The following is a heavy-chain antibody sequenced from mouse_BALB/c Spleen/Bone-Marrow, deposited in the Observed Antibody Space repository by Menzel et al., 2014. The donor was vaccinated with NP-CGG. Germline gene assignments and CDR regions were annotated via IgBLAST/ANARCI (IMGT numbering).Heavy chain of an antibody. V-gene: IGHV6-6*02. CDR3: TRVLRLQDY. J-gene: IGHJ2*01. CDR1: GFTFSNYW. CDR2: IRLKSNNYAT. D-gene: IGHD1-2*01. Sequence: QPGGGLVQPGGSMKLSCVASGFTFSNYWMNWVRQSPEKGLEWVAEIRLKSNNYATHYAESVKGRFTISRDDSKSSVYLQMNNVRAEDTGIYYCTRVLRLQDYWGQGTTLTVSS.